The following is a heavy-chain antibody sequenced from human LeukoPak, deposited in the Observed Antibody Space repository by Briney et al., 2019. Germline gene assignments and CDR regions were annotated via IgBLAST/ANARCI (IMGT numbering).Heavy chain of an antibody. CDR3: ARSGQQLVRN. Sequence: SETLSLTCTVSGGSISSSSYYWGWIRQPPGKGLEWIGSIYYSGSTYYNPSLKSRVTISVDTSENQFSLKLSSVTAADTAVYYCARSGQQLVRNWGQGTLVTVSS. CDR2: IYYSGST. V-gene: IGHV4-39*07. D-gene: IGHD6-13*01. CDR1: GGSISSSSYY. J-gene: IGHJ4*02.